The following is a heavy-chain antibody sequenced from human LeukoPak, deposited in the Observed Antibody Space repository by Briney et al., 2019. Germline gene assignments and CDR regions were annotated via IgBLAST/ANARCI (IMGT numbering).Heavy chain of an antibody. CDR1: GYSISSGYY. J-gene: IGHJ1*01. V-gene: IGHV4-38-2*01. CDR3: ARVVPAAIKAEYFQH. CDR2: IYHSGST. Sequence: PSETLSLTCAVSGYSISSGYYWGWIRPPPGKGLEWIGSIYHSGSTYYNPSLKSRDTISVDTSKNQFSLKLSSVTAADTAVYYCARVVPAAIKAEYFQHWGQGTLVTVSS. D-gene: IGHD2-2*02.